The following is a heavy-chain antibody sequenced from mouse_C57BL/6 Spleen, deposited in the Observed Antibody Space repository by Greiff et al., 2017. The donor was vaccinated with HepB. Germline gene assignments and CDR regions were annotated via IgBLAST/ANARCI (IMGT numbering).Heavy chain of an antibody. Sequence: VQLQQSGAELVKPGASVKISCKASGYAFSSYWMNWVKQRPGKGLEWIGQIYPGDGDTNYNGKFKGKATLTADKSSSTAYMQLSSLTSEDSAVYFCARGNFLYYYGSSWAMDYWGQGTSVTVSS. D-gene: IGHD1-1*01. CDR1: GYAFSSYW. J-gene: IGHJ4*01. CDR2: IYPGDGDT. V-gene: IGHV1-80*01. CDR3: ARGNFLYYYGSSWAMDY.